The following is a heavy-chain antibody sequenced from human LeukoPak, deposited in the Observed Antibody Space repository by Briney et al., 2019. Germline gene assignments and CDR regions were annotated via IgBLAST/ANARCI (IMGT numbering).Heavy chain of an antibody. J-gene: IGHJ4*02. CDR2: IYYSGST. CDR3: ARGYKGRKRFLEWKVGPSGPAGGYYFDY. CDR1: GGSISSSSYY. Sequence: PSETLSLTCTVSGGSISSSSYYWGWTRQPPGKGLEWIGSIYYSGSTYYNPSLKSRVTISVDTSKNQFSLKLSSVTAADTAVYYCARGYKGRKRFLEWKVGPSGPAGGYYFDYWGQGTLVTVSS. D-gene: IGHD3-3*01. V-gene: IGHV4-39*07.